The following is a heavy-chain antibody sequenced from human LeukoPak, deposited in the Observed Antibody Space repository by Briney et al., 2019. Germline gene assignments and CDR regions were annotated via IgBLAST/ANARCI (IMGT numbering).Heavy chain of an antibody. CDR3: TRGGTVTTFDY. V-gene: IGHV4-34*01. Sequence: SETLSLTCAVYGGSFSGYYWSWIRQPPGKGLEWIGEINHSGSTNYNPSLKSRVTISEDTSKKQLSLKLSSVTAADTAVYYCTRGGTVTTFDYWGQGTRVTVAS. J-gene: IGHJ4*02. CDR1: GGSFSGYY. CDR2: INHSGST. D-gene: IGHD4-17*01.